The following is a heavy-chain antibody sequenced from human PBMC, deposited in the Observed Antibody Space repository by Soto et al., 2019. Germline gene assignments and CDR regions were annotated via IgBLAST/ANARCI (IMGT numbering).Heavy chain of an antibody. V-gene: IGHV3-23*01. CDR1: GLTFGSRA. Sequence: HPGGSLRRSCVASGLTFGSRAMSWVRQAPGEGLQWVSTITDTGGDAKYADSVRGRFVISRDNSKKTLYLQMTSLTAEDSAMYFCARGSTDSYPGSRIFDFCGRGPLVTVYS. CDR2: ITDTGGDA. CDR3: ARGSTDSYPGSRIFDF. D-gene: IGHD3-10*01. J-gene: IGHJ4*02.